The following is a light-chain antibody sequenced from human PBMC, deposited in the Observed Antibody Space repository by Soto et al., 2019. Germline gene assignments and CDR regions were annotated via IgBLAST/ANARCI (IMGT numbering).Light chain of an antibody. V-gene: IGKV3-15*01. Sequence: EIVMTQSPASLSVSPGDGATLSCRASQSVASNVAWYQQKPGQGPRLLIHGASTRAAGVPARFSDSWSGTDFTLTISSLQSEDFAVYYCQQYHNWPPQYTFGQGTKLQIK. CDR3: QQYHNWPPQYT. CDR1: QSVASN. J-gene: IGKJ2*01. CDR2: GAS.